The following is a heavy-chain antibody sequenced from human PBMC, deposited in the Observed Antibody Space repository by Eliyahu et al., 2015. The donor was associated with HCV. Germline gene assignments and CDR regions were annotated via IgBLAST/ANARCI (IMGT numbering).Heavy chain of an antibody. CDR1: GFFFSGKA. D-gene: IGHD6-19*01. CDR3: ARDGIAVAGQGRGLDY. CDR2: VSYDGSNP. V-gene: IGHV3-30-3*01. J-gene: IGHJ4*02. Sequence: QLQLVESGGAVVRPGRSLXLSCXAXGFFFSGKAIHWVRQAPGKGLEWVAVVSYDGSNPYYADSVKGRFTISRDNSKNTLYLQMNSLRPEDTAVYYCARDGIAVAGQGRGLDYWGQGTLVTASS.